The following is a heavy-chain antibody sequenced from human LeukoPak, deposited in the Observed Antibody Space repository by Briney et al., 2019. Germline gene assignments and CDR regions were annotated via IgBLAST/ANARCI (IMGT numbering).Heavy chain of an antibody. CDR1: GFTFSSYG. J-gene: IGHJ4*02. V-gene: IGHV3-30*02. Sequence: PGGSLRLSCAASGFTFSSYGMHWVRQAPGKGLEWVAFIRYDGSNKYYADSVKGRFTISRDNSKNTLYLQMNSLRAEDTAVYYCAKSTYYYGSGSYLYYFDYWGQGTLVTVSS. CDR2: IRYDGSNK. D-gene: IGHD3-10*01. CDR3: AKSTYYYGSGSYLYYFDY.